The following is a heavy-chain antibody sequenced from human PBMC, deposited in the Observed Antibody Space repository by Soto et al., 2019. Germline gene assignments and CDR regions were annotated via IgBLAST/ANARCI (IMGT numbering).Heavy chain of an antibody. CDR2: MNPNSGNT. CDR1: AYTFTSYD. V-gene: IGHV1-8*01. CDR3: ARGSPITIFGVVIIPTPSFLVAMDV. D-gene: IGHD3-3*01. Sequence: GXSVKNSCKASAYTFTSYDFLGVRQAIGQGLEWMGWMNPNSGNTGYAQKFQGRVTMTRNTSISTAYMELSSLRSEDTAVYYCARGSPITIFGVVIIPTPSFLVAMDVWGQGTTVTVSS. J-gene: IGHJ6*02.